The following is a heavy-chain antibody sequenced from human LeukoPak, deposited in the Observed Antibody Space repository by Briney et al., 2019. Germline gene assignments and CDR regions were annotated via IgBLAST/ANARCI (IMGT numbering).Heavy chain of an antibody. Sequence: GGSLRLSCTTSGFAFSNYWMYWVRQAQGKGLEWVSRIKSDGSGITYSDAVEGRFTISRDNFKNTFLQMNSLRDEDTAMYYCVRGQTIDYWGQGTLVTVSS. D-gene: IGHD3-3*01. CDR1: GFAFSNYW. CDR3: VRGQTIDY. CDR2: IKSDGSGI. J-gene: IGHJ4*02. V-gene: IGHV3-74*03.